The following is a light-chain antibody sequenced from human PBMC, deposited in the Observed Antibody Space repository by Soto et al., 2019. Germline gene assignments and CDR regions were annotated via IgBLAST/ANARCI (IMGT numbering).Light chain of an antibody. J-gene: IGKJ2*01. CDR2: SAS. Sequence: EIVLTQSPGTLSLSPGERATLSCRGSQTVASNYLAWYQQKPGQAPRLLIYSASSRATGIPDRFSGSGSGTDFTLTISRLEPEDSAVYYCQQFRTPPMYTFGQGTKLEIK. V-gene: IGKV3-20*01. CDR1: QTVASNY. CDR3: QQFRTPPMYT.